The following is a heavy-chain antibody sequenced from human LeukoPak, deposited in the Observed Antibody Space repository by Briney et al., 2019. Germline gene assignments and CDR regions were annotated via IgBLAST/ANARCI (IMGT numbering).Heavy chain of an antibody. CDR3: AKDNYDYGDYDGGDY. J-gene: IGHJ4*02. D-gene: IGHD4-17*01. CDR1: GFTFSSYG. CDR2: IRYDGSNK. Sequence: GGSLRLSCVASGFTFSSYGMHWVRQPPGKGLEWVAVIRYDGSNKYYADSVKGRFTISRDNSRDTLHLQMNSLRAEDTAVYYRAKDNYDYGDYDGGDYWGQGTLVTVSS. V-gene: IGHV3-30*02.